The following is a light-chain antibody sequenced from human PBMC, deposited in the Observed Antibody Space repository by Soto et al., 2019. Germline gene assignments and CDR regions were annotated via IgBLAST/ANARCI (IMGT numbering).Light chain of an antibody. J-gene: IGLJ1*01. CDR3: CSYAGTYKYV. CDR2: DVT. V-gene: IGLV2-11*01. CDR1: SSDVGDYNY. Sequence: QSVLTQPRSVSGSPGQSVTISCTGTSSDVGDYNYVSWYQQRPGKAPKLIIYDVTKRPSGVPDRFSGSKSGNTASLTISGLQAEDEAEYYCCSYAGTYKYVFGTGTKVTV.